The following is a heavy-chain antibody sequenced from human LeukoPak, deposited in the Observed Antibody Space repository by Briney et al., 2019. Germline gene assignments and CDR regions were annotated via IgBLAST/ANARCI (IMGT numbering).Heavy chain of an antibody. D-gene: IGHD4-17*01. Sequence: PSETLSLTCTVSGGSISSSSYYWGWIRQPPGEGLEWIGSIYYSGSTYYNPSLKSRVTISVDTSKNQFSLKLSSVTAADTAVYYCAREDYGDSRDDAFDIWGQGTMVTVSS. CDR3: AREDYGDSRDDAFDI. CDR1: GGSISSSSYY. V-gene: IGHV4-39*07. J-gene: IGHJ3*02. CDR2: IYYSGST.